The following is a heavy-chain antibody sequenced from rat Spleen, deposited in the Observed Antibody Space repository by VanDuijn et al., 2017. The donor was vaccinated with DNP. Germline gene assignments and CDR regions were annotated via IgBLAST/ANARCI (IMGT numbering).Heavy chain of an antibody. CDR2: ISPSGGGS. J-gene: IGHJ3*01. CDR3: ATSGGPGIRRDWFAY. Sequence: EVQLVESGGGLVRPGRSLKLSCAASGFIFSNYDMAWVRQAPTKGLEWVASISPSGGGSYYRDSVKDRFTISRDNAENTLYLHMDSLRSEDTATYYCATSGGPGIRRDWFAYWGQGTLVTVSS. D-gene: IGHD1-4*01. V-gene: IGHV5-27*01. CDR1: GFIFSNYD.